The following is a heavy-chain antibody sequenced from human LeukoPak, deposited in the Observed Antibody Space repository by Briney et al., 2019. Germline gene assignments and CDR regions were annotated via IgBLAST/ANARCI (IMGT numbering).Heavy chain of an antibody. V-gene: IGHV3-48*03. CDR3: ARDLGTPGTNFDY. CDR2: INSGGSTI. Sequence: PGGSLRLSSAASGLTFSSYEMNWVRQAPGKGLEWVSYINSGGSTIYYADSVKGRFTISRDNAKNSLYLQVNSLRAEDTAVYYCARDLGTPGTNFDYWGQGTLVTVSS. D-gene: IGHD1-1*01. J-gene: IGHJ4*02. CDR1: GLTFSSYE.